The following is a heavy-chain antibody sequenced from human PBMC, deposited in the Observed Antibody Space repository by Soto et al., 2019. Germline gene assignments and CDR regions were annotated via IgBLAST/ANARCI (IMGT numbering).Heavy chain of an antibody. CDR3: AKDLEYCSSTSCSPIWGYYYGMDV. CDR2: ISWDGGST. Sequence: GGSLRLSCAASGFTFDDYTMHWVRQAPGKGLEWVSLISWDGGSTYYADSVKGRFTISRDNSKNSLYLQMNSLRVEDTALYYCAKDLEYCSSTSCSPIWGYYYGMDVWGQGTTVTVSS. CDR1: GFTFDDYT. D-gene: IGHD2-2*01. V-gene: IGHV3-43D*04. J-gene: IGHJ6*02.